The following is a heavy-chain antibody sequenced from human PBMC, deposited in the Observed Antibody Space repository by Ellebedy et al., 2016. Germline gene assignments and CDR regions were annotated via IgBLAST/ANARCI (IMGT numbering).Heavy chain of an antibody. CDR1: GFSFINYA. V-gene: IGHV3-30*04. CDR2: VSSDDTDK. CDR3: AKATTTFGFHMDV. D-gene: IGHD1-1*01. J-gene: IGHJ6*03. Sequence: GESLKISXAASGFSFINYAMTWVRQAPGKGLEWVGIVSSDDTDKLYGDAVRGRFIVSRDNSKDTLYLQMNSLRPEDTALYYCAKATTTFGFHMDVWGMGTRVTVSS.